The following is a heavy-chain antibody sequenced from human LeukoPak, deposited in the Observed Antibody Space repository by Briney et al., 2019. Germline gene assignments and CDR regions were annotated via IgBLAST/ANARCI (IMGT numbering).Heavy chain of an antibody. J-gene: IGHJ4*02. CDR1: GFTFSSYG. CDR2: IRYDGNDK. CDR3: ARDSKWFGELLHFDY. V-gene: IGHV3-30*02. D-gene: IGHD3-10*01. Sequence: GGSLRLSCAASGFTFSSYGMHWVRQAPGKGLEWVAFIRYDGNDKYYADSVKGRFTISRDNAKNSLYLQMNSLRAEDTAVYYCARDSKWFGELLHFDYWGQGTLVTVSS.